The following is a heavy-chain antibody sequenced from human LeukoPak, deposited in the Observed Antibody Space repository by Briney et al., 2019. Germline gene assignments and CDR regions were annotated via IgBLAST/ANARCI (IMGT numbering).Heavy chain of an antibody. D-gene: IGHD2/OR15-2a*01. CDR3: ERERVGSTTFDF. CDR1: SGSINSYY. CDR2: IYASGST. J-gene: IGHJ5*01. Sequence: SETLSLTCTVPSGSINSYYWSWIRQPAGKGLEWIGRIYASGSTNYTPSLKSRVTMSLDASKNQFSLKLSSVSAADTAVYYCERERVGSTTFDFWDQGTLVTVSS. V-gene: IGHV4-4*07.